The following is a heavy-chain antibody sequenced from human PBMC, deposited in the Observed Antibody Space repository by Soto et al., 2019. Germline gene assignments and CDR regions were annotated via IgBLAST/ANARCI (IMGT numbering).Heavy chain of an antibody. J-gene: IGHJ4*02. Sequence: GASVKVSCKASGGTFSSYAISWVRQAPGQGLEWMGGIIPIFGTANYAQKFQGRVTITADESTSTAYMELSSLRSEDTAVYYCARDNGGIAAAGMESYFDYWGQGTLVTVSS. CDR2: IIPIFGTA. CDR1: GGTFSSYA. D-gene: IGHD6-13*01. CDR3: ARDNGGIAAAGMESYFDY. V-gene: IGHV1-69*13.